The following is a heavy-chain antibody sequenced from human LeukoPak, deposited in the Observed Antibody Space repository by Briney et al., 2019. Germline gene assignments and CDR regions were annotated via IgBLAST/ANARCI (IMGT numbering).Heavy chain of an antibody. CDR3: AKDPTMIVVVIPDY. CDR1: GITLSNYG. Sequence: GGSLRLSCAVSGITLSNYGMSWVRQAPGKGLEWVAGISDRGSRTNYTDSVKGRFTISTDHPKNTLYLQMNSLRAEDTAVYYCAKDPTMIVVVIPDYWGQGTLVTVSS. V-gene: IGHV3-23*01. CDR2: ISDRGSRT. D-gene: IGHD3-22*01. J-gene: IGHJ4*02.